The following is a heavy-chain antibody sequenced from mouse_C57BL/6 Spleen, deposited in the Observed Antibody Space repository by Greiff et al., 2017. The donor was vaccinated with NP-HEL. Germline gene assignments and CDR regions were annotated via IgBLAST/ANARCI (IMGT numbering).Heavy chain of an antibody. D-gene: IGHD1-1*01. CDR3: ARVYYCGISLFAY. V-gene: IGHV1-50*01. Sequence: QVQLQQPGAELVKPGASVKLSCKASGYTFTSYWMQWVKQRPGQGLEWIGEIDPSDSYTNYNQKFKGKATLTVDTSSSTAYMQLSSLPSEDSAVYYCARVYYCGISLFAYWGQGTLVTVSA. CDR1: GYTFTSYW. CDR2: IDPSDSYT. J-gene: IGHJ3*01.